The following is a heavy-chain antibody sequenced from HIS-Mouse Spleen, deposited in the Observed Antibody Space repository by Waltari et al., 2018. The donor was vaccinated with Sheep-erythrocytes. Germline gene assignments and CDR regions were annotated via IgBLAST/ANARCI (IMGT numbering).Heavy chain of an antibody. Sequence: QVQLQESGPELLKPSETLSLTCTVSGYSISSGYYWGWIRQPPVRGLEWIGSIYHSGSINYNPPLKSRCTISVETSKNQFSLKLSSVTAADTAVYYCASQPNWGYWYFDLWGRGTLVTVSS. CDR2: IYHSGSI. CDR1: GYSISSGYY. D-gene: IGHD7-27*01. J-gene: IGHJ2*01. V-gene: IGHV4-38-2*02. CDR3: ASQPNWGYWYFDL.